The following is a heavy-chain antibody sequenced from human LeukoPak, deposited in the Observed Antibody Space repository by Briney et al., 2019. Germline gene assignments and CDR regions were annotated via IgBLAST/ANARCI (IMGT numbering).Heavy chain of an antibody. CDR3: ARDVHGDYGSGWFDP. J-gene: IGHJ5*02. CDR2: IMPLFGAA. D-gene: IGHD4-17*01. V-gene: IGHV1-69*05. Sequence: GSSVKVSCKTSGGTYINSAISWVRQAPGQGLEWLGGIMPLFGAAGYAQKFQGTVTITKDESTRTVYLELTSLPSDDTAVYYCARDVHGDYGSGWFDPWGQGTLVSVSS. CDR1: GGTYINSA.